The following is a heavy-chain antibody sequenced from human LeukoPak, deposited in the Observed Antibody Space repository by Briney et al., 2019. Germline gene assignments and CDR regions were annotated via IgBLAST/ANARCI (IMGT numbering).Heavy chain of an antibody. CDR3: ARDQVAVAGPHFDY. CDR2: IYTSGST. V-gene: IGHV4-4*07. CDR1: GGSFSGYY. Sequence: SETLSLTCAVYGGSFSGYYWSWIRQPAGKGLEWIGRIYTSGSTNYNPSLKSRVTMSVDTSKNQFSLKLSSVTAADTAVYYCARDQVAVAGPHFDYWGQGTLVTVSS. J-gene: IGHJ4*02. D-gene: IGHD6-19*01.